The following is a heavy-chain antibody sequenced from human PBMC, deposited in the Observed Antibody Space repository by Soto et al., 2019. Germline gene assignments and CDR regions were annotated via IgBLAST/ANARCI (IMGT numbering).Heavy chain of an antibody. CDR3: ARDRPYYYDSSGYFFVADDAFDI. CDR2: IIPIFGTA. CDR1: GGTFSSYA. V-gene: IGHV1-69*13. Sequence: SVKVSCKASGGTFSSYAISWVRQAPGQGLGWMGGIIPIFGTANYAQKFQGRVTITADESTSTAYRELSSLRSEDTAVYYCARDRPYYYDSSGYFFVADDAFDIWGQGTMVTVSS. D-gene: IGHD3-22*01. J-gene: IGHJ3*02.